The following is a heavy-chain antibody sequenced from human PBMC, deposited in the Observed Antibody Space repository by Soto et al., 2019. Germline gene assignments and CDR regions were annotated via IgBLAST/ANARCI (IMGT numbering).Heavy chain of an antibody. CDR1: GFTFSSYG. D-gene: IGHD3-10*01. V-gene: IGHV3-30*03. CDR2: ISYDGSNK. J-gene: IGHJ3*02. Sequence: GGSMRLSCAASGFTFSSYGMHWVRQAPGKGLEWVAVISYDGSNKYYADSVKGRFTISRDNSKNQFSLKLSSVTAADTAVYYCARDSDLTDAFDIWGQGTMVTVSS. CDR3: ARDSDLTDAFDI.